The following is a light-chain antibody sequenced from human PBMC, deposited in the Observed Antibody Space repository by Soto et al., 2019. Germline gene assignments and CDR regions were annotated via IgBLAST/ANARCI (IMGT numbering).Light chain of an antibody. CDR2: DAS. Sequence: EIVWTQSPATLSLSPGERDTLSCRASQSVTSYLAWYQQKPGQAPRRLIYDASNRATGIPARFSGSGSGTDFTLTIVSLEPEDFAVYYCQQRCNGPVLTFGGGTKGEIK. CDR3: QQRCNGPVLT. J-gene: IGKJ4*01. CDR1: QSVTSY. V-gene: IGKV3-11*01.